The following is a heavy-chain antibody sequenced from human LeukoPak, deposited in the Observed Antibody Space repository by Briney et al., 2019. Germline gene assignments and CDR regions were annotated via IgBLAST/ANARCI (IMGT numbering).Heavy chain of an antibody. Sequence: SETLSLTCTVSGGSISSYYWSWIRQPPGKGLEWIGYTYYSGSTNYNPSLKSRVTISVDTSKNQFSLKLSSVTAADTAVYYCARLKYYYDSSGYYMRGAFGIWGQGTMVTVSS. CDR2: TYYSGST. J-gene: IGHJ3*02. V-gene: IGHV4-59*01. CDR3: ARLKYYYDSSGYYMRGAFGI. D-gene: IGHD3-22*01. CDR1: GGSISSYY.